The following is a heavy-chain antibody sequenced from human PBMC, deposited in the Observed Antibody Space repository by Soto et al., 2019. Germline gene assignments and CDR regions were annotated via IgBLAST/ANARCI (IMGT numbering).Heavy chain of an antibody. CDR2: IYYSGST. CDR3: ARARIAAGRNWFDP. D-gene: IGHD6-13*01. J-gene: IGHJ5*02. V-gene: IGHV4-31*03. CDR1: GGSISSGGYY. Sequence: QVQLQESGPGLVKPSQTLSLTCTVSGGSISSGGYYWSWIRQHPGKGLEWIGYIYYSGSTYYNPSLKSRVTLSVDTSKNQLSLKLSSVTAADTAVYYCARARIAAGRNWFDPWGQGTLVTVSS.